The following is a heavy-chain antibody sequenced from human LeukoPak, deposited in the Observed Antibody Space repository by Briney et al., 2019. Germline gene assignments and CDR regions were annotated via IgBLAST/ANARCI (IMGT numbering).Heavy chain of an antibody. V-gene: IGHV1-69*13. D-gene: IGHD6-19*01. CDR2: IIPIFGTA. Sequence: ASVKVSCKASGGTFSSYAISWVRQAPGQGPEWMGGIIPIFGTANYAQKFQGRVTITADESTSTAYMELSSLRSEDTAVYYCATRANSSGWYPDAFDIWGQGTMVTVSS. CDR1: GGTFSSYA. J-gene: IGHJ3*02. CDR3: ATRANSSGWYPDAFDI.